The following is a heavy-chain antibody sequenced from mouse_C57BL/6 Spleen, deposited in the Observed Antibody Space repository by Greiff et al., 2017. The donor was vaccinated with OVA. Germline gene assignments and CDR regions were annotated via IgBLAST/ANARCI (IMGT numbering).Heavy chain of an antibody. CDR2: ISSGSSTI. CDR3: ARDDGYYAWFAY. Sequence: EVMLVESGGGLVKPGGSLKLSCAASGFTFSDYGMHWVRQAPEKGLEWVAYISSGSSTIYYADTVKGRFTISRDNAKNTLFLQMTSVRSEDTAMYYCARDDGYYAWFAYWGQGTLVTVSA. J-gene: IGHJ3*01. D-gene: IGHD2-3*01. CDR1: GFTFSDYG. V-gene: IGHV5-17*01.